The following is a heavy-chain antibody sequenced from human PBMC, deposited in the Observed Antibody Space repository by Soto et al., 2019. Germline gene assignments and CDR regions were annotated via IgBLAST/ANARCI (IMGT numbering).Heavy chain of an antibody. J-gene: IGHJ4*02. Sequence: GGSLRLSCAASGFTFSSYGMHWVRQAPGKGLEWVAVISYDGSNKYYADSVKGRFTISRDNSKNTLYLQMNSLRAEDTAVYYCAKVKSRASPPDYWGQGTLVTVSS. V-gene: IGHV3-30*18. CDR3: AKVKSRASPPDY. CDR1: GFTFSSYG. D-gene: IGHD6-6*01. CDR2: ISYDGSNK.